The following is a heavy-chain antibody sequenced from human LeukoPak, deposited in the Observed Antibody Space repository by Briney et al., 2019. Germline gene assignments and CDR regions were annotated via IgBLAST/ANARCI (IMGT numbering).Heavy chain of an antibody. CDR3: AKFWQQLVRAPWFDP. CDR2: IWYDGSNI. D-gene: IGHD6-13*01. V-gene: IGHV3-33*06. Sequence: GGSLRLSCVVSGFTVINNYMSWVRQAPGKGLEWVAIIWYDGSNINYADSVKGRFTISRDNPKKTLYLQMNSLRVEDTAVYYCAKFWQQLVRAPWFDPRGQGTLVTVSS. J-gene: IGHJ5*02. CDR1: GFTVINNY.